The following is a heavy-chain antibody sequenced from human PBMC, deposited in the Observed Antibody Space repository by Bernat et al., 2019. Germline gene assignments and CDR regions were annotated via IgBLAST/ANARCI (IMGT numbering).Heavy chain of an antibody. J-gene: IGHJ5*02. CDR1: GGSISSSSYY. CDR3: ARGNYDSSGYYYLPYNWFDP. D-gene: IGHD3-22*01. CDR2: IYYSGST. V-gene: IGHV4-39*01. Sequence: QLQLQESGPGLVKPSETLSLTCTVSGGSISSSSYYWGWIRQPPGKGLEWIGSIYYSGSTYYNPSLKSRVTISVDTSKNQFSLKLSSVTAADTAVYYCARGNYDSSGYYYLPYNWFDPWGQGTLFTVSS.